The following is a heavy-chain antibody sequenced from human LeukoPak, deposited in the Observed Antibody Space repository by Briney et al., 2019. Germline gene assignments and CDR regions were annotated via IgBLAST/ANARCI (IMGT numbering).Heavy chain of an antibody. V-gene: IGHV1-18*01. CDR1: GYTFTSYG. CDR3: AKDPKRMVRGTYYGMDV. J-gene: IGHJ6*02. Sequence: GASVKVSCKAFGYTFTSYGISWVRQAPGQGLEWMGWISAYNGNTNYAQKLQGRVTMTTDTSTSTAYMELRSLRSDDTAVYYCAKDPKRMVRGTYYGMDVWGQGTTVTVSS. CDR2: ISAYNGNT. D-gene: IGHD3-10*01.